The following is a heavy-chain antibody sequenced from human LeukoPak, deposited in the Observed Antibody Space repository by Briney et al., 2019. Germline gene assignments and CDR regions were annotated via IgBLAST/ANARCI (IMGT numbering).Heavy chain of an antibody. V-gene: IGHV4-30-4*08. D-gene: IGHD1-26*01. CDR1: GGSISSGDYY. J-gene: IGHJ4*02. Sequence: SQTLSLTCTVSGGSISSGDYYWSWIRQPPGKGLEWIGYIYYSGSTYYNPSLKSRVTISVDTSKNQFSLRLISMTAADTAVYYCAREGGSYRNFDYWGQGTLVTVSS. CDR2: IYYSGST. CDR3: AREGGSYRNFDY.